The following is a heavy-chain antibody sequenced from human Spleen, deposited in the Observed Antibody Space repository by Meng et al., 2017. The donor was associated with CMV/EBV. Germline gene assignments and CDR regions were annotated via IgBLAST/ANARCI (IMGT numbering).Heavy chain of an antibody. J-gene: IGHJ4*02. CDR2: INPNSGGT. CDR3: ARLGDSSGRGIDY. V-gene: IGHV1-2*02. CDR1: GYTFTEYY. D-gene: IGHD3-22*01. Sequence: ASVKVSCKASGYTFTEYYLHWVRQAPGQGLEWMGWINPNSGGTNYAQKFQGRATMTRDTSISTAYMDLSRLRSDDTAVYWCARLGDSSGRGIDYWGQGTLVTVSS.